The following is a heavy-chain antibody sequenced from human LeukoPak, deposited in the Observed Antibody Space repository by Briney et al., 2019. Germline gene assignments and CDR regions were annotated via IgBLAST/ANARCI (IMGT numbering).Heavy chain of an antibody. CDR1: GFTFSSYA. J-gene: IGHJ4*02. CDR3: AKDLGYFDWLLQPFDY. D-gene: IGHD3-9*01. Sequence: PGGSLRLSRAASGFTFSSYAMSWVRQAPGKGLEWVSSISSSSSYIYYAGSVKGRFTISRDNSKNTLYLQMNSLRAEDTAVYYCAKDLGYFDWLLQPFDYWGQGTLVTVSS. V-gene: IGHV3-23*01. CDR2: ISSSSSYI.